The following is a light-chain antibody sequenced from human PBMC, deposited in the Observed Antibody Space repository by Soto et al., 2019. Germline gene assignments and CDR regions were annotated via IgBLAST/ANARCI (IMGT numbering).Light chain of an antibody. CDR2: DVS. V-gene: IGLV2-14*01. CDR3: SSYTGSGTV. J-gene: IGLJ2*01. Sequence: QSALAQPASVSGSPGQSITISCTGTSSDVGGYNYVSWYQQYPGKAPNLIIFDVSYRPSGVSDRFSGSKSGSTASLAISGLQAEDEADYYCSSYTGSGTVFGGGTKVTVL. CDR1: SSDVGGYNY.